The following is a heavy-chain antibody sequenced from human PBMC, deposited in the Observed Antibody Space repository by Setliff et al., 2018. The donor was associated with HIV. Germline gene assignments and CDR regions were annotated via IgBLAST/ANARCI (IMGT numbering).Heavy chain of an antibody. CDR1: GGSFSSYY. J-gene: IGHJ4*02. Sequence: PSETLSLTCTISGGSFSSYYWSWIRQPAGRGLEWIGRIYSSGTTNYNPSLKXXXXMSVDTSKXXFSLKLTTVTAADTXXSYXARDXXXXXXGXXXXWGPGT. CDR2: IYSSGTT. D-gene: IGHD1-26*01. CDR3: ARDXXXXXXGXXXX. V-gene: IGHV4-4*07.